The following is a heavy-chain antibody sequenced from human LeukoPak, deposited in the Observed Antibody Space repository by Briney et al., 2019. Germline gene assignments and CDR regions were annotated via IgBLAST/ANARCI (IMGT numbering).Heavy chain of an antibody. Sequence: PSETLSLTCTVSGGSISSYYWSWIRQPPGKGLEWIGYIYYSGSTNYNPSLKSRDTISVDTSKNQFSLKLSSVTAADTAVYYCARRHSSGWDYDYWGQGTLVTVSS. D-gene: IGHD6-19*01. V-gene: IGHV4-59*08. CDR2: IYYSGST. CDR1: GGSISSYY. J-gene: IGHJ4*02. CDR3: ARRHSSGWDYDY.